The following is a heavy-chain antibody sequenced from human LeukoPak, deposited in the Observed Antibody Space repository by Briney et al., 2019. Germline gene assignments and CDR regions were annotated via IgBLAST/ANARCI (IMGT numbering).Heavy chain of an antibody. CDR3: TRDVSATARAYDY. V-gene: IGHV3-21*01. D-gene: IGHD1-26*01. J-gene: IGHJ4*02. CDR2: IAISGTYI. CDR1: GFILSDYN. Sequence: GGSLRLSCAASGFILSDYNMNWVRQAPGKGLEWVSLIAISGTYITYADSVKGRFTISRENAKNSLYLQMNSLRAEDTAVYYCTRDVSATARAYDYWSQGTLVTVSS.